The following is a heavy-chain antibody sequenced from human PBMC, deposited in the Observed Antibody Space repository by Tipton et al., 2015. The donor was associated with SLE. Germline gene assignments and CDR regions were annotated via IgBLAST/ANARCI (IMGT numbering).Heavy chain of an antibody. V-gene: IGHV4-39*07. J-gene: IGHJ3*02. D-gene: IGHD4-17*01. CDR1: GGSISSSSYY. CDR2: IYYSGST. Sequence: TLSLTCTVSGGSISSSSYYWGWIRQPPGKGLEWIGSIYYSGSTYYNPSLKSRVTISVDTSKNQFSLKLSSVTAADTAVYYCARPPDYGDYADAFDIWGQGTMVTVSS. CDR3: ARPPDYGDYADAFDI.